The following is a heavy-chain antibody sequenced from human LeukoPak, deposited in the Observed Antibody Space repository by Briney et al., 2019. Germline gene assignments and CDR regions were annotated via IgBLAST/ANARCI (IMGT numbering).Heavy chain of an antibody. CDR3: ARVGAGAYFDY. Sequence: SETLSLTCTVSGYSISTGYYWGWIRQPPGKGLEWIASIYHSGSTYYNPSLESRVTISVDTSKNQFSLKLSSVTAADTAVYYCARVGAGAYFDYWGQGILVTVSS. CDR1: GYSISTGYY. J-gene: IGHJ4*02. V-gene: IGHV4-38-2*02. D-gene: IGHD1-26*01. CDR2: IYHSGST.